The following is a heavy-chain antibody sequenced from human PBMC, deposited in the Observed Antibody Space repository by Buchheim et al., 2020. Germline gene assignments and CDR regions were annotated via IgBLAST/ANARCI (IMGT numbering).Heavy chain of an antibody. V-gene: IGHV3-30*04. J-gene: IGHJ4*02. D-gene: IGHD2-21*01. CDR3: ARDKSPIIVVVPDY. CDR2: ISYDGSNK. Sequence: QVQLVESGGGVVQPGRSLRLSCAASGFTFSSYAMHWVRQAPGKGLEWVAVISYDGSNKYYADSVKGRFTISRDNSKNTLYLQMNSLRAEDTAVYYCARDKSPIIVVVPDYWGQGTL. CDR1: GFTFSSYA.